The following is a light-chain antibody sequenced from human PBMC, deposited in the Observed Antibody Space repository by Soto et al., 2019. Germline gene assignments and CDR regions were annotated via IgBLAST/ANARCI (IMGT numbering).Light chain of an antibody. CDR3: QTWGTGIRV. J-gene: IGLJ2*01. V-gene: IGLV4-69*01. CDR1: SGHSSYA. CDR2: VNSDGSH. Sequence: QLVLTQSPSASASLGASVKLTCTLSSGHSSYAIAWHQQQPEKGPRYLMKVNSDGSHSKGDGIPDRFSGSTSGAERYLTISGLQCEDEADYYCQTWGTGIRVFGGGTKLTVL.